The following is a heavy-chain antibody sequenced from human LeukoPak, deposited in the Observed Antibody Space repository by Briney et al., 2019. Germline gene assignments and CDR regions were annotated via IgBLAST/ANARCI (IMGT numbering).Heavy chain of an antibody. J-gene: IGHJ3*02. Sequence: QAGGSLRLSCAASGFTFSSYGMHWVRQAPGKGLEWVAVIWYDGSNKYYADSVKGRFTISRDNSKNTLYLQVNSLRAEDTAVYYCAKDRGTLDDAFDIWGQGTMVTVSS. CDR3: AKDRGTLDDAFDI. CDR2: IWYDGSNK. D-gene: IGHD2-15*01. CDR1: GFTFSSYG. V-gene: IGHV3-30*02.